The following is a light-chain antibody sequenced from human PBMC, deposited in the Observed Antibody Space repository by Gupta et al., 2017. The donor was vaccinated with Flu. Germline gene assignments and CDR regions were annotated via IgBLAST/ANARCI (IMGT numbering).Light chain of an antibody. Sequence: EIVLTQPPATLSLSPGERATLSCRASQSVSSYSAWYQQKPGQAPRLLIYDASNRATGIPARFSGSGSGTDFTLTISSLEPEDFAVYYCQQRSNWPPGVTFGPGTKVDIK. CDR2: DAS. J-gene: IGKJ3*01. V-gene: IGKV3-11*01. CDR3: QQRSNWPPGVT. CDR1: QSVSSY.